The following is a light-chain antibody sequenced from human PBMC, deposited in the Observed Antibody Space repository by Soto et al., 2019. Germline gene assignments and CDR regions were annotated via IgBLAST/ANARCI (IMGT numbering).Light chain of an antibody. CDR2: GAS. CDR1: QSVSTK. Sequence: EIVMTQSPATLSVSPGERATLSCRASQSVSTKLAWYRQKPGQAPRLIIYGASTRAAGIPARFSGSGSGTEFTLTINRLQAEDFAVYYCQQYKNWPHFTFGPGTTVDIK. CDR3: QQYKNWPHFT. V-gene: IGKV3-15*01. J-gene: IGKJ3*01.